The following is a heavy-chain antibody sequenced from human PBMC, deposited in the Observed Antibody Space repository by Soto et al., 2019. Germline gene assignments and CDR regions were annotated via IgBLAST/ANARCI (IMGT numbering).Heavy chain of an antibody. Sequence: ASVKVSCKASGGTFSSYAISWVRQAPGQGLEWMGGIIPIFGTANYAQKFQGRVTITADESTSTAYMELSSLRSEDTAVYYCARVRRSEARGYYYYGMDVWGQGTTATVSS. CDR3: ARVRRSEARGYYYYGMDV. D-gene: IGHD3-10*01. CDR1: GGTFSSYA. J-gene: IGHJ6*02. V-gene: IGHV1-69*13. CDR2: IIPIFGTA.